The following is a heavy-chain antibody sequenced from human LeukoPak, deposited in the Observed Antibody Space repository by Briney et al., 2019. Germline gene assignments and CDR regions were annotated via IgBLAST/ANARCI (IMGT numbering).Heavy chain of an antibody. CDR3: ARDPLGPSLAVD. CDR2: INHSGST. CDR1: GGSFSGYY. J-gene: IGHJ4*02. V-gene: IGHV4-34*09. Sequence: PSETLSLTCAVYGGSFSGYYWSWIRQPPGKGLEWIGEINHSGSTNYNPSLKSRITLSVDTSNNRFSLKLSSVTAADTAVYYCARDPLGPSLAVDWGQGTLVTVSS. D-gene: IGHD6-19*01.